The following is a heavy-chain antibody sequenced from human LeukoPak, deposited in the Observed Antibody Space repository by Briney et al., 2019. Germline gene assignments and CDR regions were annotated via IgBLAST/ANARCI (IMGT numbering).Heavy chain of an antibody. CDR2: INHSGST. Sequence: PSETLSLTCAVYGGSFSGYYWSWIRQPPGKGLEWIGEINHSGSTNYNPSLKSRVTISVDTSKNQFSLKLSSVTAADTAVYYCARRASYDSSGYYQYYFDYWGQGTPVTVSS. CDR3: ARRASYDSSGYYQYYFDY. CDR1: GGSFSGYY. V-gene: IGHV4-34*01. D-gene: IGHD3-22*01. J-gene: IGHJ4*02.